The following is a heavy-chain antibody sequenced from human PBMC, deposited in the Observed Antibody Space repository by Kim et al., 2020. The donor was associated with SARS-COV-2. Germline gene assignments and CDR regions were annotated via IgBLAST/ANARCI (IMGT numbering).Heavy chain of an antibody. V-gene: IGHV3-30*02. D-gene: IGHD6-6*01. J-gene: IGHJ4*02. Sequence: GGSLRLSCAASGFTFRIYAVDWVRQAPGKGLEWVASITSDGSNTSYTDSVKGRFTISRDNSKNTLYLQVNSLRVEDTAMYYCAKIPSMADLDYWGQGTPVTVSS. CDR2: ITSDGSNT. CDR3: AKIPSMADLDY. CDR1: GFTFRIYA.